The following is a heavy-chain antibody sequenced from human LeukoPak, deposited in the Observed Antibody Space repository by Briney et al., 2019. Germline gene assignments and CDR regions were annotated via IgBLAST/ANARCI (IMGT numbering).Heavy chain of an antibody. CDR1: GGSFSGYY. D-gene: IGHD6-13*01. Sequence: SETLSLTCAVYGGSFSGYYWSWIRQPPGKGLEWIGEINHSGSTNYNPSLKSRVTISVDTSKNQFSLKLSSVTAADTAVYYCASSSSWSGFDYWGQGTLVTDSS. V-gene: IGHV4-34*01. CDR3: ASSSSWSGFDY. CDR2: INHSGST. J-gene: IGHJ4*02.